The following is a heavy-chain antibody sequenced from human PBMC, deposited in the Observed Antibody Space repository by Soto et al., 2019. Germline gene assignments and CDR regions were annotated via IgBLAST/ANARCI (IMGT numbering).Heavy chain of an antibody. CDR2: ISYDGSNK. Sequence: QVQLVESGGGVVQPGRSLRLSCAASGFTFSSYGMHWVRQAPGKGLEWVAVISYDGSNKYYADSMKGRFTISRDNSKNRLYLQMNSLRAEDTAVYYCAKDQFFEYWGQGTLVTVSS. V-gene: IGHV3-30*18. J-gene: IGHJ4*02. CDR3: AKDQFFEY. CDR1: GFTFSSYG.